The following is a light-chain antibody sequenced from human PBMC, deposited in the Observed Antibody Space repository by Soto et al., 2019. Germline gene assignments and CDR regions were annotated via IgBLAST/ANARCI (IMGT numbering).Light chain of an antibody. CDR3: CSYAGTSTLVV. J-gene: IGLJ2*01. CDR2: GGS. Sequence: QSALTQPASVSGSPGQSITISCTGTSSDVGSYNLVSWYQQHPGKAPKLIIYGGSKRPSGVSNRFSGSKSGNTASLTISGLQAEDEADYYCCSYAGTSTLVVFGGGTKLTVL. V-gene: IGLV2-23*01. CDR1: SSDVGSYNL.